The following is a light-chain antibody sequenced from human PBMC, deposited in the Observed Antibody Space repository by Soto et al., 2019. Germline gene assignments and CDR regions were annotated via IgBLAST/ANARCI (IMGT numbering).Light chain of an antibody. J-gene: IGLJ2*01. V-gene: IGLV3-21*04. CDR1: NIASKS. CDR3: QVWGSSSDQRV. Sequence: SYELTQPPSVSVAPGKTATITCGGNNIASKSVNWYQQRPGQAPVLVMYYDVDRPSGIPERFSGSNSGKTATLTISRVEAGDEADYYCQVWGSSSDQRVFGGGTKVTVL. CDR2: YDV.